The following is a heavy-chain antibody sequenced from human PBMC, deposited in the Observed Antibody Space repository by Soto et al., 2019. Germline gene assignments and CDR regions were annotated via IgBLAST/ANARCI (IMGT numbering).Heavy chain of an antibody. D-gene: IGHD3-10*01. Sequence: GGSLRLSCAASGFTFSSYAMSWVRQAPGKGLEWVSAISGSGGSTYYADSVKGRFTISRDNSKNTLYLQMNSLRAEDTAVYYCAKGLLWFGELLSNWFDPWGQGTLVTVSS. V-gene: IGHV3-23*01. J-gene: IGHJ5*02. CDR1: GFTFSSYA. CDR3: AKGLLWFGELLSNWFDP. CDR2: ISGSGGST.